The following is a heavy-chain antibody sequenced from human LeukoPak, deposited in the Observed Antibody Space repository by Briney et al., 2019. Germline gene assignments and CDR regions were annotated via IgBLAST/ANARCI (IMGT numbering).Heavy chain of an antibody. CDR3: AKDRSCTNDVCHGDFDY. D-gene: IGHD2-8*01. CDR2: ISGSGGST. CDR1: GFIFSSYA. Sequence: GGSLRLSCAASGFIFSSYAMGWVHQAPGKGLEWVSTISGSGGSTYYADSVKGRFTISRDNSKNTVYLQMNSLRAEDTAAYYCAKDRSCTNDVCHGDFDYWGQGTLVTVSS. J-gene: IGHJ4*02. V-gene: IGHV3-23*01.